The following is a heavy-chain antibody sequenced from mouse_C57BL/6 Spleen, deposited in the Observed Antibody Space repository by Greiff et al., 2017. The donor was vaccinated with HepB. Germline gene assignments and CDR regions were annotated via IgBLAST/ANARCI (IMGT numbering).Heavy chain of an antibody. CDR1: GFTFSSYT. CDR3: ARPTFPYYAMDY. J-gene: IGHJ4*01. CDR2: ISGGGGNT. V-gene: IGHV5-9*01. Sequence: DVMLVESGGGLVKPGGSLKLSCAASGFTFSSYTMSWVRQTPEKRLEWVATISGGGGNTYYPDSVKGRFTISRDNAKNTLYLQMSSLRSEDTALYYCARPTFPYYAMDYWGQGTSVTVSS. D-gene: IGHD4-1*02.